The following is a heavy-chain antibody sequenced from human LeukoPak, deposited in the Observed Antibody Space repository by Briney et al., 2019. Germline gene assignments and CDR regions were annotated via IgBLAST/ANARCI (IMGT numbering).Heavy chain of an antibody. J-gene: IGHJ4*02. V-gene: IGHV1-69-2*01. CDR1: GYTLTDYY. CDR3: ATAAIDY. CDR2: VDPEDGET. Sequence: ASVKVSCKVTGYTLTDYYMHWVQQAPGKGLEWMGLVDPEDGETIYAEKFQGRVTITADTSTDTAYMELSSLRSEDTAVYYCATAAIDYWGQGTLVTVSS.